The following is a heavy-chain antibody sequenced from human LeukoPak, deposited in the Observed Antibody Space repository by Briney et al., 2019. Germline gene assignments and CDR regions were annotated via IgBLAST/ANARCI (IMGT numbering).Heavy chain of an antibody. J-gene: IGHJ4*02. CDR2: ISSGSSYI. CDR1: GFTFSSYS. D-gene: IGHD3-22*01. Sequence: GGSLRLSCAASGFTFSSYSMNWVRQAPGKGLEWVSAISSGSSYIYYADSVKGRFTISRDNAKNSLYLQMNSLRAEDTAVYYCARDGVAYYYDSSGYHDYWGQGTLVTVSS. CDR3: ARDGVAYYYDSSGYHDY. V-gene: IGHV3-21*01.